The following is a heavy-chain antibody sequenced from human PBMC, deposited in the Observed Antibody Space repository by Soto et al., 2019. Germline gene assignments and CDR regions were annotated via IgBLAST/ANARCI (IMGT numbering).Heavy chain of an antibody. V-gene: IGHV3-11*01. J-gene: IGHJ4*02. CDR3: AVLNSLDY. Sequence: GGSLRLSCAASGFTFSDYYMSWIRQAPGKGLEWVSYISSSGSTYYADSVKGRFTISRDNSKNTLYLQMNSLRAEDTAVYYCAVLNSLDYWGQGTLVTVSS. CDR1: GFTFSDYY. D-gene: IGHD1-1*01. CDR2: ISSSGST.